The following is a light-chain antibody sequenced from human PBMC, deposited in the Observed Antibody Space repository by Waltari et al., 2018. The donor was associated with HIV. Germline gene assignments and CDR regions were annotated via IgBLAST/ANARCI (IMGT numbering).Light chain of an antibody. Sequence: EIVLTQSPGTLSLSPGEGATLSCRASQSVSSSYLAWYQQKPGQDPRLLIYGASSRATGIPDRFSGSGSGTDFTLTISRLEPEDFAVYYCQQYGTSSSFGGGTKVEIK. V-gene: IGKV3-20*01. CDR1: QSVSSSY. CDR3: QQYGTSSS. CDR2: GAS. J-gene: IGKJ4*01.